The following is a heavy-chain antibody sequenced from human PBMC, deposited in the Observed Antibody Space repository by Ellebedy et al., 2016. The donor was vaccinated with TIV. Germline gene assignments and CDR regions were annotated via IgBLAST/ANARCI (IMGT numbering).Heavy chain of an antibody. CDR3: TRDAAGNGGKLDY. CDR2: IYAGGNT. Sequence: PGGSLRLSCAASGFTVSTNYMTWVRQAPGKGLECVSVIYAGGNTYYADSVKGRFTISRDSSKNTLYLQMNSLRAEDTAVYYCTRDAAGNGGKLDYWGQGALVTVSS. CDR1: GFTVSTNY. D-gene: IGHD4-23*01. V-gene: IGHV3-53*01. J-gene: IGHJ4*02.